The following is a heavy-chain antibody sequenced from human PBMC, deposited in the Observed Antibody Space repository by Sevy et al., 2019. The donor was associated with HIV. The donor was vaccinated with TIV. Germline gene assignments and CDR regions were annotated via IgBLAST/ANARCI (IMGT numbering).Heavy chain of an antibody. Sequence: ASVKVSCKASGYTFTSYGISWVRQAPGQGLEWMGGISAYNGNTNYAQKLQGRVTMTTDTSTSTAYMELRSLRSDDTAVYYCARVGYDSSGYTLYYYYYGMDVWGQGTTVTVSS. J-gene: IGHJ6*02. V-gene: IGHV1-18*01. CDR2: ISAYNGNT. D-gene: IGHD3-22*01. CDR1: GYTFTSYG. CDR3: ARVGYDSSGYTLYYYYYGMDV.